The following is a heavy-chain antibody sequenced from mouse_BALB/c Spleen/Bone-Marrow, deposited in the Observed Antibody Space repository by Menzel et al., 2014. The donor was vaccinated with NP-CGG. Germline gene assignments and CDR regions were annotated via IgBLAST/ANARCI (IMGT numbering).Heavy chain of an antibody. CDR2: IRNKANGYTT. CDR1: GFTFTDYY. CDR3: AREINDGYYWYCDV. V-gene: IGHV7-3*02. D-gene: IGHD2-3*01. Sequence: EVQRVESGGGLVQPGGSLRLSCATSGFTFTDYYMSWVRQPPGKALAWLGFIRNKANGYTTEYSASVKGRFTNSRDNSQSILYLQMNTLRVEDSATYYWAREINDGYYWYCDVGGAGTTVTDSS. J-gene: IGHJ1*01.